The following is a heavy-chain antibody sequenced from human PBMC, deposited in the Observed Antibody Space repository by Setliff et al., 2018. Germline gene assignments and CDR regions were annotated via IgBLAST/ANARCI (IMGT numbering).Heavy chain of an antibody. D-gene: IGHD6-19*01. CDR3: AREQWLDPPGYYYMDV. CDR2: IGHTGSI. J-gene: IGHJ6*03. V-gene: IGHV4-38-2*02. Sequence: SETLSLTCTVSGYSISSGYIWGWIRQPPGKGLEWVGNIGHTGSINYNSSLKSRVTMSVDTSKNQFSLKLNSVTAADMAVYYCAREQWLDPPGYYYMDVWAKGTTVTVSS. CDR1: GYSISSGYI.